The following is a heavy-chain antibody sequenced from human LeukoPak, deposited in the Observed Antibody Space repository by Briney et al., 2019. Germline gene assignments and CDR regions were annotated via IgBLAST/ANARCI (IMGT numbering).Heavy chain of an antibody. CDR2: INQDGREK. D-gene: IGHD2-15*01. J-gene: IGHJ4*02. CDR1: GFPYREYW. Sequence: GGSLRLSCAASGFPYREYWMNGVRQAPGKGLEWVASINQDGREKYPVKGRCTISRDNAKNSLYLQMNSLGAEDTGVYYCARDGVAAGLYFDYWGQGTLVTVSS. V-gene: IGHV3-7*01. CDR3: ARDGVAAGLYFDY.